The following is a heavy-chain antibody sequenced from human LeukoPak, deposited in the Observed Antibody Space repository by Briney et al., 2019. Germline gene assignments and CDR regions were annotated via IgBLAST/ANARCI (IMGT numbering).Heavy chain of an antibody. CDR1: GYTFISYY. CDR3: ARGRRDGYKTASDI. CDR2: INPSGGGT. Sequence: ASVKVSCKASGYTFISYYMYWVRQSPGQGLEWMGIINPSGGGTNYAQKFQGRVTMTRDTSTSTVYMELSSLRSEDTAVYYCARGRRDGYKTASDIWGQGTTVTVSS. V-gene: IGHV1-46*01. J-gene: IGHJ3*02. D-gene: IGHD5-24*01.